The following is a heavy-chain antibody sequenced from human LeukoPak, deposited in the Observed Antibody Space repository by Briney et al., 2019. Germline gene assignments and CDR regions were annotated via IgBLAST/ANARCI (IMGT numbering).Heavy chain of an antibody. Sequence: SETLSLTCTVSGGSITSDTYYWGWIRQPPGKGLEWIGTMYYSGNTDYNPSLKSRITISVDTSKNQFYLKLTSVTAADTALYYCALPYFGAGVDAFDIWGQGTRVAVSS. J-gene: IGHJ3*02. D-gene: IGHD3-10*01. CDR3: ALPYFGAGVDAFDI. CDR2: MYYSGNT. V-gene: IGHV4-39*07. CDR1: GGSITSDTYY.